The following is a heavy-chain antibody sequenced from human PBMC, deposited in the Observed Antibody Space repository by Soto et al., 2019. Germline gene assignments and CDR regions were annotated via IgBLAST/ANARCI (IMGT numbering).Heavy chain of an antibody. CDR3: ARGLITGSHYSGGWYDFDY. CDR1: GESFSGYI. Sequence: QVQLQQSGAGLLKPSETLSLTCAVYGESFSGYIWTWIRQTPGKGLQWIGQINHSGSAYYNPSLKSRVTISVHTSHSQLSLELSSVTAADTAVYYWARGLITGSHYSGGWYDFDYWGQGTQVTVSS. V-gene: IGHV4-34*01. D-gene: IGHD6-19*01. CDR2: INHSGSA. J-gene: IGHJ4*02.